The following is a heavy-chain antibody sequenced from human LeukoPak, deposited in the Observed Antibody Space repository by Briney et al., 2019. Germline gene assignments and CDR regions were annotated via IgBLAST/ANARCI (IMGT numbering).Heavy chain of an antibody. CDR2: INAGNGNT. D-gene: IGHD2-2*02. CDR3: ARASDIVVVPAAISDSSSFGY. Sequence: GASVKVSCKASGYTFTSYAMHWVRQAPGQRLEWMGWINAGNGNTKYSQKFQGRVTITRDTSASTAYMELSSLRSDDTAVYYCARASDIVVVPAAISDSSSFGYWGQGTLVTVSS. CDR1: GYTFTSYA. V-gene: IGHV1-3*01. J-gene: IGHJ4*02.